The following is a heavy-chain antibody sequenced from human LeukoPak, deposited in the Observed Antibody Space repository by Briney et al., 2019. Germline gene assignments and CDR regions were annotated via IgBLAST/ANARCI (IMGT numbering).Heavy chain of an antibody. D-gene: IGHD4-17*01. J-gene: IGHJ4*02. CDR3: ARERVDAVTTALDY. CDR1: GFTFTTYG. V-gene: IGHV3-33*01. CDR2: IWYDGSNK. Sequence: GGSLRLSCAASGFTFTTYGMHWVRQAPGKGLEWVAVIWYDGSNKYYADSVKGRFTISRDNSKNTLYLQMNSLRAEDTAVYYCARERVDAVTTALDYWGQGTLVTVSS.